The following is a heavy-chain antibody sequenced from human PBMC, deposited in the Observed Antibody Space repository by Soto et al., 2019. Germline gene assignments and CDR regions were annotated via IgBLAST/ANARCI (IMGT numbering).Heavy chain of an antibody. CDR1: GGSMSTGSYF. D-gene: IGHD1-1*01. CDR2: VFRSGSI. CDR3: ARARNRYFDY. V-gene: IGHV4-61*01. Sequence: QVHLQESGPGLVRPSESLSLTCNVSGGSMSTGSYFWSWVRQPPGKGLEWIGYVFRSGSINYSPSFKSRVTISIDTSKNQFALMLKSVTAADTAVYFCARARNRYFDYWGQGALVTASS. J-gene: IGHJ4*02.